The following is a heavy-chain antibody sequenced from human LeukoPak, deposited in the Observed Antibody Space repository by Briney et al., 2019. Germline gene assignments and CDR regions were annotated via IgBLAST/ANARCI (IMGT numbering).Heavy chain of an antibody. CDR2: INPNSGGT. Sequence: ASVKVSCKASGYTFTGYYIHWVRQAPGQGLEWMGWINPNSGGTDYAQKFQGRVTMTRDTSISTAYMELSSLRSEDTAVYYCARDPGYCSGGSCLRGNWFDPWGQGTLVTVSS. D-gene: IGHD2-15*01. CDR3: ARDPGYCSGGSCLRGNWFDP. V-gene: IGHV1-2*02. CDR1: GYTFTGYY. J-gene: IGHJ5*02.